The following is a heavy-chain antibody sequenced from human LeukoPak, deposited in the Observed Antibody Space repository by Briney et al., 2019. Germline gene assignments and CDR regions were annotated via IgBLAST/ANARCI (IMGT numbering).Heavy chain of an antibody. CDR3: AKAMPKATNSYDYLGPFDY. V-gene: IGHV3-23*01. CDR2: ISGSGGST. D-gene: IGHD5-18*01. J-gene: IGHJ4*02. Sequence: GGSLRLSCAASEFDFSSYAMSWVRQAPGKGLEWVSAISGSGGSTYYADSVKGRFTISRDNSKNTLYLQMNSLRAEDTAVYYCAKAMPKATNSYDYLGPFDYWGQGTLVTVSS. CDR1: EFDFSSYA.